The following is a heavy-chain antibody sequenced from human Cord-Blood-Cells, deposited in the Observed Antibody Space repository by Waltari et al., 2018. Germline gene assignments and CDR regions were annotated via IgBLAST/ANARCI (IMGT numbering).Heavy chain of an antibody. Sequence: QVQLVQSGAEVNKPGASLKVSCTAAGCTFTGYYLHSWRQAPGQGLEWMGWINPNSGGTNYAQKFQGWVTMTRDTSISTAYMELSRLRSDDTAVYYCARDGSGSYEQVFDYWGQGTLVTVSS. V-gene: IGHV1-2*04. D-gene: IGHD1-26*01. CDR2: INPNSGGT. J-gene: IGHJ4*02. CDR3: ARDGSGSYEQVFDY. CDR1: GCTFTGYY.